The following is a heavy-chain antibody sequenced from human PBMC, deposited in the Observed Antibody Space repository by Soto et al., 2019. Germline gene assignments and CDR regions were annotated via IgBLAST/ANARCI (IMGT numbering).Heavy chain of an antibody. CDR2: IYRDGST. CDR3: GKVLIGATGHTDFDS. Sequence: PSETLSLTCTASGGSITSNFFYWGWICRAPGKGLEWIGSIYRDGSTYYSPSLQSRVTISLDTSNNRFSLKLSSVTAADTAVYFCGKVLIGATGHTDFDSWGQATHVTASS. D-gene: IGHD2-15*01. J-gene: IGHJ4*02. V-gene: IGHV4-39*02. CDR1: GGSITSNFFY.